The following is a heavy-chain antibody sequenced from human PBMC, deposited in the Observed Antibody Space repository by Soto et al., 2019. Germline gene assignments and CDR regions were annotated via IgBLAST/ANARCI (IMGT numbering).Heavy chain of an antibody. J-gene: IGHJ6*02. Sequence: HPGGSLRLSCAASGFTFSSYGMHWVRQAPGKGLEWVAVIWYDGSNKYYADSVKGRFTISRDNSKNTLYLQMNSLRAEDTAVYYCARAPHLIAVAGILTRNYYYYGMDVWGQGTTVTVSS. D-gene: IGHD6-19*01. CDR1: GFTFSSYG. V-gene: IGHV3-33*01. CDR3: ARAPHLIAVAGILTRNYYYYGMDV. CDR2: IWYDGSNK.